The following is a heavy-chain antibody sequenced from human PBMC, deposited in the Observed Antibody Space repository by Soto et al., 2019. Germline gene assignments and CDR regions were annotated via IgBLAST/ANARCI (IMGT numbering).Heavy chain of an antibody. CDR1: GFTVSSNY. V-gene: IGHV3-53*01. J-gene: IGHJ6*02. D-gene: IGHD4-17*01. CDR3: ARDRTTRYYYYYGMDV. CDR2: IYSGGST. Sequence: PGGSLRLSCAASGFTVSSNYMSWVRQAPGKGLEWVSVIYSGGSTYYADSVKGRFTISRDNSKNTLYLQMNSLRAEDTAVYYCARDRTTRYYYYYGMDVWGQGTTVTVSS.